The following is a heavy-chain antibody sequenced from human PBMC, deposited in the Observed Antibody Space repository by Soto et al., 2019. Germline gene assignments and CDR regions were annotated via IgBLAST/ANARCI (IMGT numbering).Heavy chain of an antibody. CDR2: IWHEGSQK. Sequence: QVQLVESGGGVVQPGTSLRLSCVATGFTFSNYGIHWVRQAPGRGMEWVAVIWHEGSQKYLADSVRGRFTISRDNSKNTVYLQMNSLRAEDTAVYYCEGRDDPFHVWGQGTMVTVSS. J-gene: IGHJ3*01. V-gene: IGHV3-33*01. CDR3: EGRDDPFHV. CDR1: GFTFSNYG.